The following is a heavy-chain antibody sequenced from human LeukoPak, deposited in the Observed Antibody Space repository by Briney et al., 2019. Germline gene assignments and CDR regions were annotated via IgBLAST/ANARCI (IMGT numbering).Heavy chain of an antibody. CDR1: ASGVSFTSHS. J-gene: IGHJ4*02. CDR2: IHSSGDYI. Sequence: PGGSLRLSCAASASGVSFTSHSMTWVRQAPGKGLEWLSYIHSSGDYIFYADSVKGRFTVSRDNARNSLYLQMNSLRAEDTAIYYCAREYNSRATFDYWGQGTLVTVSS. V-gene: IGHV3-21*05. D-gene: IGHD1-20*01. CDR3: AREYNSRATFDY.